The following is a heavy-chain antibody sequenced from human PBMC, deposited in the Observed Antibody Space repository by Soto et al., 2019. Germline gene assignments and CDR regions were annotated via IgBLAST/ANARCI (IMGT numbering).Heavy chain of an antibody. Sequence: EVQLVESGGGLVKPGGSLRLSCAASGFTFSSYGMNWVRQAPGKGLEWVSSISSSSSYIYYADSVKGRFTISRDNAKNSLYLQMNSLRAEDTAVYYCASWPLTGTSYFDYWGQGTLVTVSS. CDR2: ISSSSSYI. CDR1: GFTFSSYG. V-gene: IGHV3-21*01. CDR3: ASWPLTGTSYFDY. D-gene: IGHD1-20*01. J-gene: IGHJ4*02.